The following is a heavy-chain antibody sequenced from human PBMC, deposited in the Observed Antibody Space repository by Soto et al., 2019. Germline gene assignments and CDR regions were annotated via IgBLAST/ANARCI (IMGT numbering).Heavy chain of an antibody. D-gene: IGHD3-22*01. Sequence: GGSLRLSCAASGVTFSSYAMHRVRQAPGKGLEYVSAISSNGGSTYYANSVKGRFAISRDDSKNIVYLQMNSLKIEDTAVYYCTSDSYSTMIIVRFDYWGHGTLVTVSS. CDR1: GVTFSSYA. CDR2: ISSNGGST. V-gene: IGHV3-64*01. CDR3: TSDSYSTMIIVRFDY. J-gene: IGHJ4*01.